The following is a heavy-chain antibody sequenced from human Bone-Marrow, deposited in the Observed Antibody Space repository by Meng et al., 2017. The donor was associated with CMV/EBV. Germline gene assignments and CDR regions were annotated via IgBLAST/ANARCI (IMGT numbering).Heavy chain of an antibody. D-gene: IGHD6-13*01. CDR1: SIRSGGYY. CDR2: IYYSGST. V-gene: IGHV4-31*02. CDR3: ARGGIQQQLVPGFWFDP. Sequence: SIRSGGYYWSWISQHPGKGLEWIGYIYYSGSTYYNPSLKSRVTISVDTSKNQFSLKLSSVTAADTAVYYCARGGIQQQLVPGFWFDPWGQGTLVTVSS. J-gene: IGHJ5*02.